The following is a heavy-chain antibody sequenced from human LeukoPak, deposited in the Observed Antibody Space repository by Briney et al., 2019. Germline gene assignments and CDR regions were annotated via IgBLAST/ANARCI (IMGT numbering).Heavy chain of an antibody. J-gene: IGHJ4*02. Sequence: GGSLRLSCAASGFTFRDAWMTWVRQAPGKGLEWVSAMSGSGGYTYYADSVKGRFTISRDSSKNTLYLQMNSLRGEDTAVYYCAKELGHTLPFDCWGQGTLVTVSS. CDR1: GFTFRDA. D-gene: IGHD2-2*02. V-gene: IGHV3-23*01. CDR3: AKELGHTLPFDC. CDR2: MSGSGGYT.